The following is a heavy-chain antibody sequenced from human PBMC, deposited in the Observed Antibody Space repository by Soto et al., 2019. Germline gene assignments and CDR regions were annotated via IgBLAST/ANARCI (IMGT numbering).Heavy chain of an antibody. CDR1: GYTFTSYG. J-gene: IGHJ6*02. D-gene: IGHD3-22*01. CDR3: ATGKYYYDSSGYYYYYGMDV. V-gene: IGHV1-18*01. Sequence: ASVKVSCKASGYTFTSYGISWVRQAPGQGLEWMGWISAYNGNTNYAQKLQGRVTMTTDTSTSTAYMELRSLRSDDTAVYYCATGKYYYDSSGYYYYYGMDVWGQGTKVTVSS. CDR2: ISAYNGNT.